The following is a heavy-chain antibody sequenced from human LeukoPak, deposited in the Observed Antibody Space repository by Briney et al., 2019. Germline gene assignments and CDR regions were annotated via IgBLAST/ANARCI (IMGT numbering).Heavy chain of an antibody. CDR1: GGSISSGGYS. CDR2: INHSGST. J-gene: IGHJ4*02. Sequence: SETLSLTCAVSGGSISSGGYSWSWIRQPPGKGLEWIGEINHSGSTNYNPSLKSRVTISVDTSKNQFSLKLSSVTAVDTAVYYCARGGVRGNHYYHSTRHFDYWGQGTLVTVSS. V-gene: IGHV4-30-2*01. CDR3: ARGGVRGNHYYHSTRHFDY. D-gene: IGHD3-22*01.